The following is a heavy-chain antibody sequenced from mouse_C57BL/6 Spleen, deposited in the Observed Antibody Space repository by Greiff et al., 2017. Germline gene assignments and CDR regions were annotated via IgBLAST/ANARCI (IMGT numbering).Heavy chain of an antibody. CDR2: ISSGGSYT. CDR1: GFTFSSYG. CDR3: ARHHYYSNLFDY. V-gene: IGHV5-6*01. J-gene: IGHJ2*01. Sequence: EVQLVESGGDLVKPGGSLKLSCAASGFTFSSYGMSWVRQTPDKRLEWVATISSGGSYTYYPDSVKGRFTISRDNAKNTLYLQMSSLKSEDTAMYYCARHHYYSNLFDYWGQGTTLTVSS. D-gene: IGHD2-5*01.